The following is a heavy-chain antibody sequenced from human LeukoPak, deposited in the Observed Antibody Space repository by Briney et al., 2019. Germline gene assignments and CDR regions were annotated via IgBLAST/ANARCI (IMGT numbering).Heavy chain of an antibody. CDR1: GYIFTDYG. D-gene: IGHD1/OR15-1a*01. CDR2: ISAYNGNT. J-gene: IGHJ5*02. CDR3: ARDLAWGYVEQRLGWLDP. Sequence: ASVKVSCKASGYIFTDYGITWVRQAPGQGLEWMGWISAYNGNTNYAQKFQGRFTMTTDTSTTTAYTERRSLRFDDTAVYYCARDLAWGYVEQRLGWLDPWGQGAQVTVSS. V-gene: IGHV1-18*01.